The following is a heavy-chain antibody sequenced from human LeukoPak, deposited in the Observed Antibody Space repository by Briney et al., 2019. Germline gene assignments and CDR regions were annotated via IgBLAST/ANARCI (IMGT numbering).Heavy chain of an antibody. Sequence: ASVKVSCKASGYTFTSYGISWVRQAPGQGLEWMGWISAYNGNTNYAQKLQGRVTMTTDASTSTAYMELRSLRSDDTAVYYCARDILNPHIVVGNWFDPWGQGTLVTVSS. V-gene: IGHV1-18*01. CDR3: ARDILNPHIVVGNWFDP. CDR1: GYTFTSYG. CDR2: ISAYNGNT. D-gene: IGHD2-21*01. J-gene: IGHJ5*02.